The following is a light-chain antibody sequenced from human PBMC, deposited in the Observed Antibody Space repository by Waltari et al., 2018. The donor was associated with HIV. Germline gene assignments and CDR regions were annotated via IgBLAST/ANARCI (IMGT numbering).Light chain of an antibody. J-gene: IGLJ1*01. CDR1: SSDVGGRQS. CDR2: DVD. Sequence: QSALTQPASVSGSPGQSITISCTGTSSDVGGRQSVSWYQQHPGKAPKLVIYDVDKRPSGISNRFSGSRSGNTASLSISGLQAEDEADYYCKSYTTSSTNVFGAGTQVTVL. CDR3: KSYTTSSTNV. V-gene: IGLV2-14*03.